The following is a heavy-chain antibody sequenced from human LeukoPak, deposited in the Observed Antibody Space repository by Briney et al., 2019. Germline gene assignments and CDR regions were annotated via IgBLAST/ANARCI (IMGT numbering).Heavy chain of an antibody. CDR3: ARDGTPYYYDSSGEYPFDY. Sequence: ASVKVSCKASGYTFISYGISWVRQAPGQGLEWMGWISAYNGNTNYAQKLQGRVTMTTDTSTSTAYMEVRSLRSDDTAVYHCARDGTPYYYDSSGEYPFDYWGQGTLVTVSS. CDR1: GYTFISYG. V-gene: IGHV1-18*01. J-gene: IGHJ4*02. CDR2: ISAYNGNT. D-gene: IGHD3-22*01.